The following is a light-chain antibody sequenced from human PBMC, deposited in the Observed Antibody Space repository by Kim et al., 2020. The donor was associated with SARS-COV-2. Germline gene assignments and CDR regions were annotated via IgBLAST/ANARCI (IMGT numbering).Light chain of an antibody. CDR1: TGAVTSGHY. CDR3: LFTYGGGRV. CDR2: DTG. V-gene: IGLV7-46*01. J-gene: IGLJ3*02. Sequence: PGRTVTLTCGSTTGAVTSGHYPYWFQQKPGQVPKTLIYDTGNKHSWTPARFSGSLLGGKAALTLSGAQPEDEAEYYCLFTYGGGRVFGGGTKVTVL.